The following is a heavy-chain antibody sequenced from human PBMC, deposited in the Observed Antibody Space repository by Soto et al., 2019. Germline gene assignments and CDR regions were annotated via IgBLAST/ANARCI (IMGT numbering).Heavy chain of an antibody. V-gene: IGHV3-23*03. J-gene: IGHJ4*02. CDR1: GFTFGPFA. D-gene: IGHD1-26*01. CDR3: AKAVRPDGRWDIDH. Sequence: EVQLLESGGGLVQPGGSLRLSCAASGFTFGPFAMNWVRQPPGKGLEWVSGIYGDSTGTFYADSVKGRFTISRDNYKNTLSLQMNNLRAEDTAVYYCAKAVRPDGRWDIDHWGQGTLVTVSS. CDR2: IYGDSTGT.